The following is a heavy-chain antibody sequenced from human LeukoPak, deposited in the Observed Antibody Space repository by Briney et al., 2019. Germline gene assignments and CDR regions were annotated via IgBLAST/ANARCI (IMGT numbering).Heavy chain of an antibody. V-gene: IGHV4-59*01. CDR2: IYYSGNT. J-gene: IGHJ4*02. CDR3: ARVGDPGYCSSTSCFSFDS. D-gene: IGHD2-2*03. CDR1: GVSISSYY. Sequence: PSETLSLTCTVSGVSISSYYWSWIRQPPGKGLEWIGYIYYSGNTNCYPSLKSRVTISVDTSKNQFSLKLSSVTAADTAVYYCARVGDPGYCSSTSCFSFDSWGQGILVTVSS.